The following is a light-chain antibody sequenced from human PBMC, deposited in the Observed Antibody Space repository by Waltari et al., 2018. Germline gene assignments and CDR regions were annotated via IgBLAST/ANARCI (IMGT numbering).Light chain of an antibody. V-gene: IGLV1-40*01. CDR2: GHT. CDR3: QSYDNSLTGSWV. J-gene: IGLJ3*02. Sequence: QSVLTQPPSVSGAPGQRVTISCTGSDSNIGAGYDVHWYQQLPRRAPTLLIYGHTNRPSGVPDRFSGSKSGTSGSLAITGLQAEDEAYYYCQSYDNSLTGSWVFGGGTKVTVL. CDR1: DSNIGAGYD.